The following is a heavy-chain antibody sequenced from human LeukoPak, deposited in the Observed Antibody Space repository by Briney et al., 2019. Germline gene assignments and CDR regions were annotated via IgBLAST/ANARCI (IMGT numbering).Heavy chain of an antibody. V-gene: IGHV3-73*01. CDR3: TRGYYDSSGYYWAFDI. CDR1: GFTFSGSA. Sequence: GGSLRLSCAASGFTFSGSAMHWVRQASGKGLEWVGRIRSKANSYATAYAASVKGRFTISRDDSKNTAYLQMNSLKTEDTAVYYCTRGYYDSSGYYWAFDIWGQGTVVTVSS. CDR2: IRSKANSYAT. D-gene: IGHD3-22*01. J-gene: IGHJ3*02.